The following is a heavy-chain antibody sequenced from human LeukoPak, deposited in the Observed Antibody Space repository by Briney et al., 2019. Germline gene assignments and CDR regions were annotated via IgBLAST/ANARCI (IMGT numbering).Heavy chain of an antibody. CDR3: ARLWGLTTLGVAYYFDY. Sequence: SQTLSLTCTVSGGSISSGSYYWSWIRQPPGRGLEWIGYIYYNGSTNYDPSLKSRVHISVDTSKNQFSLKLSSVTAADTAVYYCARLWGLTTLGVAYYFDYWGQGTLVTVSS. D-gene: IGHD4-11*01. CDR2: IYYNGST. V-gene: IGHV4-61*01. CDR1: GGSISSGSYY. J-gene: IGHJ4*02.